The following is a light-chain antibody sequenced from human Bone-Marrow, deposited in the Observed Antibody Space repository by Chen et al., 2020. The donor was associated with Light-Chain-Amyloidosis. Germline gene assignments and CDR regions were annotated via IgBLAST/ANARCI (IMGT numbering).Light chain of an antibody. CDR2: WAS. V-gene: IGKV4-1*01. CDR1: QSVLSTSNNKNY. CDR3: QQYLSAPLT. J-gene: IGKJ4*01. Sequence: DIVMTQSPDSLAVSLGERVTINCKSTQSVLSTSNNKNYIAWYQQKPGQPPKLLVSWASMRESGVPDRLSGSGSGTDFTLTISSLQAEDVAVYYCQQYLSAPLTFGGGTKVEIK.